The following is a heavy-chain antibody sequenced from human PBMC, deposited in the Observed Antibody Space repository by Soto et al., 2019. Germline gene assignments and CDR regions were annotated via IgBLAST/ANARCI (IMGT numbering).Heavy chain of an antibody. CDR2: IIPIFGTA. J-gene: IGHJ6*02. Sequence: QVQLVQSGAEVKKPWSSVKVSCKASGVTFSSYAISWVRQAPGQGLEWMGGIIPIFGTANYAQKFQGRVTITADESTSTAYMELSSLRSEDTAVYYCARTICSGGSCSYARDYYGMDVWGQGTTVTVSS. CDR1: GVTFSSYA. D-gene: IGHD2-15*01. V-gene: IGHV1-69*01. CDR3: ARTICSGGSCSYARDYYGMDV.